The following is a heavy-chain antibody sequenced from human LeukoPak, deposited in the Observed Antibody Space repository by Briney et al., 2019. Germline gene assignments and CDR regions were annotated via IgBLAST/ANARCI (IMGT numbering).Heavy chain of an antibody. CDR1: GYTFTGYY. D-gene: IGHD5-18*01. V-gene: IGHV1-2*02. J-gene: IGHJ6*03. CDR3: ARDSRGYSYGPGGYYMDV. CDR2: IDPNSGGT. Sequence: GASVKVSCKASGYTFTGYYMHWVRQAPGQGLEWMGWIDPNSGGTKSSQKFQGRVTMTRDTSINTAYMELRSLRSDNTAVYYCARDSRGYSYGPGGYYMDVWGKGTTVTVSS.